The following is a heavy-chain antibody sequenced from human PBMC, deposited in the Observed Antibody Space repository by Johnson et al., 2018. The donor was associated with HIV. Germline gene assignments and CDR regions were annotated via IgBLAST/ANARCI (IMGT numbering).Heavy chain of an antibody. D-gene: IGHD1-14*01. J-gene: IGHJ3*02. V-gene: IGHV3-30*04. CDR1: GFTFSSCA. CDR2: ISYDGINK. Sequence: QVQLVESGGGVVQPGRSLRLSCAASGFTFSSCAMHWVRQAPGKGLEWETIISYDGINKYYAESVKGRFTISRDISKNSLYLQMNSLKTEDTAVYYCTRGPRNPGLDAFHIWGQGTMVTVSS. CDR3: TRGPRNPGLDAFHI.